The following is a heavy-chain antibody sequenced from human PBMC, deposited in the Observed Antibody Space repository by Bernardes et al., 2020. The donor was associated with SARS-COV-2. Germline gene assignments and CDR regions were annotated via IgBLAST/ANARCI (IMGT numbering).Heavy chain of an antibody. CDR1: GFSLSNARMY. V-gene: IGHV2-26*01. CDR2: IFSNDEK. Sequence: SGPTLVKPTETLTLTCTVSGFSLSNARMYVSWIRQPPGKALEWLAHIFSNDEKSYSPSLKSRLTISKDTSKSQVVLTMTNMDPVDTATYYYALIPRRGYTDGLMPFDIWGQGTMVTISS. D-gene: IGHD5-18*01. CDR3: ALIPRRGYTDGLMPFDI. J-gene: IGHJ3*02.